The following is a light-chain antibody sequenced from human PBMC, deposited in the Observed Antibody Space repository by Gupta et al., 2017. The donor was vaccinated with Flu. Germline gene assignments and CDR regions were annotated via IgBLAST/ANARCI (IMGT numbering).Light chain of an antibody. CDR2: GAS. V-gene: IGKV3-20*01. Sequence: EIVLTQSPGTLSLSPRERATLSCRASQSVASYLAWYQQKTGQAPRLLIYGASSRATGIPDRFSGSGYGTDFSLTSSRREPEDFAVYYWQHYGTSPTFGQGTKLEIK. CDR3: QHYGTSPT. J-gene: IGKJ2*01. CDR1: QSVASY.